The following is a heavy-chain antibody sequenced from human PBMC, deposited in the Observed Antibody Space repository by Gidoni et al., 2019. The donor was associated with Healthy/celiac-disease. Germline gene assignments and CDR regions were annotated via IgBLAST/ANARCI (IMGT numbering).Heavy chain of an antibody. Sequence: EVQLVESGGGVVQPGGSLRVSGAASGLPFSSYEMNCVRQAPGKGREWVAYLLSSVSSTYYADFLKGLFTISRDNANISLYLQMSRLMTGDTAVYYCAVNNYLDCWGHGTLVTVSS. CDR2: LLSSVSST. CDR3: AVNNYLDC. CDR1: GLPFSSYE. V-gene: IGHV3-48*03. J-gene: IGHJ4*03.